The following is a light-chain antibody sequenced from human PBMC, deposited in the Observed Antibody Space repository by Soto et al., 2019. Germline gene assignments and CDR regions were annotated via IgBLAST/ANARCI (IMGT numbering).Light chain of an antibody. CDR3: CSYAGSSTYV. CDR2: EGS. Sequence: QSALTQPASVSGSPGQSITISCTGTSSDVGSYNLVSWYQQHPGKAPKLMIYEGSKRPSGVSNRFSGSKSGNTASLTISGLQAEDEAHYYSCSYAGSSTYVFGTGTKLTVL. V-gene: IGLV2-23*01. CDR1: SSDVGSYNL. J-gene: IGLJ1*01.